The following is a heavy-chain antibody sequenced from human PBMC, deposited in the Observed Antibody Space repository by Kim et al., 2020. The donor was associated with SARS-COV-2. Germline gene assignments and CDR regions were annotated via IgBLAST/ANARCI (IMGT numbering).Heavy chain of an antibody. V-gene: IGHV4-34*01. D-gene: IGHD3-10*01. CDR3: PFTMVRGDTRDY. J-gene: IGHJ4*02. CDR1: GGSFSGYY. Sequence: SETLSLTCAVYGGSFSGYYWSWIRQPPGKGLEWIGEINHSGSTNYNPSLKSRVTISVDTSKNQFSLKLSSVTAADTAVYYCPFTMVRGDTRDYWGQGTLVTVSS. CDR2: INHSGST.